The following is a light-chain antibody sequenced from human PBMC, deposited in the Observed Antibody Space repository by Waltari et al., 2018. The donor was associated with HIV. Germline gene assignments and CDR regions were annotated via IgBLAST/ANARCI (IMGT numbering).Light chain of an antibody. V-gene: IGLV4-69*01. Sequence: QLVLTQSPSASASLGASVKLTRTLTSGHSSHAIAWHQQQPERGPRYLMKVNSDGSVTTGDGIPDRFSGSTSGAARYLTISSLQFEDEAYYYCQTWDTGIHVFGGGTKLTVL. CDR3: QTWDTGIHV. J-gene: IGLJ3*02. CDR1: SGHSSHA. CDR2: VNSDGSV.